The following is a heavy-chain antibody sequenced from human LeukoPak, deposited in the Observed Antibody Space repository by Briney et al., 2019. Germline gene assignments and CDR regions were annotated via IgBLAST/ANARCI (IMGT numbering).Heavy chain of an antibody. V-gene: IGHV3-30-3*01. CDR1: GFTFSSYA. J-gene: IGHJ4*02. D-gene: IGHD2-15*01. CDR3: ARCEDEDIVVVVAATGLDY. Sequence: PGGSLRLSYAASGFTFSSYAIHWVRQAPGKGLEWVAVISYDGSNKYYADSVKGRFTISRDNSKNTLYLQMNSLRAEDTAVYYCARCEDEDIVVVVAATGLDYWGQGTLVTVSS. CDR2: ISYDGSNK.